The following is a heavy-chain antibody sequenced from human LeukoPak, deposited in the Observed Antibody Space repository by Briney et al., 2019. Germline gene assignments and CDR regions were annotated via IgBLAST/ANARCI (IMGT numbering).Heavy chain of an antibody. Sequence: GGSLRLSCTASVFTFRNYAMTWVRQAPGKGLEWVSTISVSGGTTYYADSVKGRLSISRDNSKNTLSLKMTNRRAEDTAVYYCAKPSSIVIVPTALQRSLDYWGQGALVTVSS. CDR3: AKPSSIVIVPTALQRSLDY. CDR1: VFTFRNYA. CDR2: ISVSGGTT. J-gene: IGHJ4*02. D-gene: IGHD2/OR15-2a*01. V-gene: IGHV3-23*01.